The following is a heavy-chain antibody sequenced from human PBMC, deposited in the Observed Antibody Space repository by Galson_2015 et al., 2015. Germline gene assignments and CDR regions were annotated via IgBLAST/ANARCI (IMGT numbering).Heavy chain of an antibody. J-gene: IGHJ6*02. CDR1: GFTFSSYA. Sequence: SLRLSCAASGFTFSSYAMHWVRQAPGKGLEWVAVISYDGSNKYYADSVKGRFTISRDNSKNTLYLQMNSLRAEDTAVYYCAGGGYYYSYGMDVWGQATTVTVSS. D-gene: IGHD3-16*01. CDR2: ISYDGSNK. CDR3: AGGGYYYSYGMDV. V-gene: IGHV3-30-3*01.